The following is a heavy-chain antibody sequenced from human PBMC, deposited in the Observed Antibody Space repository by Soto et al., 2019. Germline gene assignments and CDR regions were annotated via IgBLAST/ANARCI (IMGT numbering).Heavy chain of an antibody. Sequence: GGSLRLSCAASGFTFSSYGMHWVRQAPGKGLEWVAVISYDGSNKYYADSVKGRFTISRDNSKNTLYLQMNSLRAEDTAVYYCAKDGGVSSWKYCSGGSCYYYYMDVWGKGTTVTVSS. CDR2: ISYDGSNK. CDR1: GFTFSSYG. V-gene: IGHV3-30*18. CDR3: AKDGGVSSWKYCSGGSCYYYYMDV. D-gene: IGHD2-15*01. J-gene: IGHJ6*03.